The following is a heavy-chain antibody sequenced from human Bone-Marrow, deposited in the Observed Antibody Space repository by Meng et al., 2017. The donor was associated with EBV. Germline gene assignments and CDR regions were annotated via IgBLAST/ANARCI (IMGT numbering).Heavy chain of an antibody. V-gene: IGHV1-3*01. CDR3: VRGPPVGVPGPGDY. CDR2: INVRLSFT. CDR1: GYDFTNYI. Sequence: QLQLVQAGAEVENPGSSVKVSCQASGYDFTNYILHWVRQAPGQRPEWMGWINVRLSFTKYSQKFQGRVTISSDTAATTGFMELSSLRSEDTAVYYCVRGPPVGVPGPGDYWGQGTLVTVSS. J-gene: IGHJ4*02. D-gene: IGHD2-21*01.